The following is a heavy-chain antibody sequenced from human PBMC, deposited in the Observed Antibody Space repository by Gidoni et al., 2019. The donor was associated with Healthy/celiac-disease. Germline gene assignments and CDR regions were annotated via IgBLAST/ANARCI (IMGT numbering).Heavy chain of an antibody. CDR2: IVVGSGNT. D-gene: IGHD1-26*01. CDR1: GFTFTSSA. CDR3: AAREVGAIG. J-gene: IGHJ4*02. Sequence: QMQLVQSGPEVKKPGTSVKFSCKASGFTFTSSAVQWVRQARGQRLEWIGWIVVGSGNTKYAQKFQERVTITRDMSTSTAYMELSSLRSEDTDVYYCAAREVGAIGWGQGTLVTVSS. V-gene: IGHV1-58*01.